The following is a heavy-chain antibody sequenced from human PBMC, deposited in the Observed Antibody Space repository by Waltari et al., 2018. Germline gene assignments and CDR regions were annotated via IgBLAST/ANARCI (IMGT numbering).Heavy chain of an antibody. CDR2: IFYSGST. D-gene: IGHD3-10*01. J-gene: IGHJ4*02. V-gene: IGHV4-30-4*01. CDR3: ARIRGAGLLDY. CDR1: GGSISRGNSY. Sequence: QVQLQESGPGLVKPSQTLSLTCTVSGGSISRGNSYWSWIRQSPGNGLVLIGKIFYSGSTYYNPSLKSRLTISVDKSKNQFSLKMSSVTAADTAVYYCARIRGAGLLDYWGQGTLVTVSS.